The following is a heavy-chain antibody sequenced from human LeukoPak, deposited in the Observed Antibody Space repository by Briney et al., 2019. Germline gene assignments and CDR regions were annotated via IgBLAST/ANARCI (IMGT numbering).Heavy chain of an antibody. D-gene: IGHD3-3*01. J-gene: IGHJ4*02. CDR2: INHSGST. CDR3: ARGGYYDFWSSNFDY. V-gene: IGHV4-34*01. CDR1: GGSFSGYY. Sequence: SETLSLTCAVYGGSFSGYYWSWIRQPPGKGLEWIGEINHSGSTNYNPSLKSRVTISVDTSKNQFSLKLSSVTAADTAVYYCARGGYYDFWSSNFDYWGQGTLVTVSS.